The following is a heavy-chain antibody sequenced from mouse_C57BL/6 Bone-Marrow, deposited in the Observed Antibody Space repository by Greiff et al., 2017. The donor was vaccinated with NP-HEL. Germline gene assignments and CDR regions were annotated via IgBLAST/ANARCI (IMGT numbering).Heavy chain of an antibody. J-gene: IGHJ2*01. V-gene: IGHV5-4*01. CDR2: ISDGGSYT. CDR1: GFTFSSYA. Sequence: EVKVVESGGGLVKPGGSLKLSCAASGFTFSSYAMSWVRQTPEKRLEWVATISDGGSYTYYPDNVKGRFTISRDNAKNNLYLQMSHLKSEDTAMYYCARDLNFPGYYFDYWGQGTTLTVSS. CDR3: ARDLNFPGYYFDY.